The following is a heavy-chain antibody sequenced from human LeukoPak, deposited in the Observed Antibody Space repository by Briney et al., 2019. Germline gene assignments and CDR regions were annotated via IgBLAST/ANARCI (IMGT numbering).Heavy chain of an antibody. V-gene: IGHV1-18*01. Sequence: ASVKVSCKASGYTFTSYGIRGVRQAPGQGLEGMGWISGYNGNTNYAQKLHGRVNITTHTSTSTAYMELSSLRSDDTAVYYCARDMYGEHFDYWGQGTLVTVSS. CDR1: GYTFTSYG. J-gene: IGHJ4*02. CDR3: ARDMYGEHFDY. CDR2: ISGYNGNT. D-gene: IGHD4-17*01.